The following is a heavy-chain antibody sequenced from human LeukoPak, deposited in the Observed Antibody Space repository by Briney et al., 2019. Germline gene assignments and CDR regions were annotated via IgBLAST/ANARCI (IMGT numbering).Heavy chain of an antibody. CDR3: ARGVYIAAAQYGY. J-gene: IGHJ4*02. Sequence: SETLSLTCTVSGGSLSSHYWSWIRQPPGKGLEWIGYIYYSGTTNYNPSLKSPVTISVDTSKNQFSLKLSSVTAADTAVYYCARGVYIAAAQYGYWGQGTLVTVSS. V-gene: IGHV4-59*11. CDR2: IYYSGTT. D-gene: IGHD6-13*01. CDR1: GGSLSSHY.